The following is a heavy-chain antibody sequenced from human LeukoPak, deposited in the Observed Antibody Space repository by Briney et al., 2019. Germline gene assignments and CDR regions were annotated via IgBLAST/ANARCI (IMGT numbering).Heavy chain of an antibody. CDR3: ARGSSYFDY. V-gene: IGHV4-30-2*01. J-gene: IGHJ4*02. CDR1: GGSISSGGYY. Sequence: SETLSLTCTVSGGSISSGGYYWSWIRQPPEKGLEWIGYIYHSGSTYYNPSLKSRVTISVDRSKNQFSLKLSSATAADTAVYYCARGSSYFDYWGQGTLVTVSS. CDR2: IYHSGST.